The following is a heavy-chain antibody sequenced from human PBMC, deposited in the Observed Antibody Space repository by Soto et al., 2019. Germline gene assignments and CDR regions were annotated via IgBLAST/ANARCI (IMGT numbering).Heavy chain of an antibody. CDR1: GGSFSGYY. CDR3: ARDIGDYGNNWFDP. V-gene: IGHV4-34*01. CDR2: INHSGST. D-gene: IGHD4-17*01. Sequence: PSETLSLACAVYGGSFSGYYCSWIRQPPGKGLEWIGEINHSGSTNYDPSLKSRVTISVDTSKNQFSLKLSSVTAADTAVYYCARDIGDYGNNWFDPWGQGTLVTVSS. J-gene: IGHJ5*02.